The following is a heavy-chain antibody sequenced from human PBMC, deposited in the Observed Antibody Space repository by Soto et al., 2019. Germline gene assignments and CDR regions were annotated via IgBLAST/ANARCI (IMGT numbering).Heavy chain of an antibody. V-gene: IGHV3-23*01. J-gene: IGHJ4*02. CDR2: ISGSGGST. Sequence: EVQLLASGGGLVQPGGSLRLSCAASGFTFSNYAMSWLRQAPGKGLEWVSSISGSGGSTYYVDSVKGRFTISRDNSKNTLYLQVNSLRVEDTAVYYCAKANSFYCSRTSCYAYYFDYWGQGTLVTVSS. CDR3: AKANSFYCSRTSCYAYYFDY. CDR1: GFTFSNYA. D-gene: IGHD2-2*01.